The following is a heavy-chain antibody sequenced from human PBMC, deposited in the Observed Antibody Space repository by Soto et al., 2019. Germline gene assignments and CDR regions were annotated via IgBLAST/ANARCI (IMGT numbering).Heavy chain of an antibody. D-gene: IGHD3-3*01. J-gene: IGHJ6*02. CDR3: ARGGYYDFWSGPKSPYYYGMDV. Sequence: PSENLSLTCTVSGGSISSYYWSWIRQPAGKGLEWIGRIYTSGSTNYNPSLKSRVTMSVDTSKNQFSLKLSSVTAADTAVYYCARGGYYDFWSGPKSPYYYGMDVWGQGTTVTVSS. V-gene: IGHV4-4*07. CDR2: IYTSGST. CDR1: GGSISSYY.